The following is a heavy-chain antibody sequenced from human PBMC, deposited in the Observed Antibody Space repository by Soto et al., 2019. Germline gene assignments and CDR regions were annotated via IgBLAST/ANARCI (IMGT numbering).Heavy chain of an antibody. J-gene: IGHJ4*02. CDR3: ASTIAVALQYYFDY. D-gene: IGHD6-19*01. V-gene: IGHV4-39*01. Sequence: SETLSLTCTVSGGSISSSSYYWGWIRQPPGKGLEWIGSIYYSGSTYYNPSLKSRVTISVDTSKNQFSLKLSSVTAADTAVYYCASTIAVALQYYFDYWGQGTLVTVSS. CDR1: GGSISSSSYY. CDR2: IYYSGST.